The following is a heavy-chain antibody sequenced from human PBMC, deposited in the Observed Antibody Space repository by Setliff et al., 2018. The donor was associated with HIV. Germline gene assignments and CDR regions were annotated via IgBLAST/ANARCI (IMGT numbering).Heavy chain of an antibody. CDR3: ARGIAAAGGYFDY. V-gene: IGHV4-59*12. D-gene: IGHD6-13*01. CDR1: GGSISSYY. CDR2: IYYSGNT. Sequence: SETLSLTCTVSGGSISSYYWSWIRQPPGKGLEWIGYIYYSGNTYYNPSLKSRITISLDTSKNQFSLKLSSVTAADTAVYYCARGIAAAGGYFDYWGPGTLVTVSS. J-gene: IGHJ4*02.